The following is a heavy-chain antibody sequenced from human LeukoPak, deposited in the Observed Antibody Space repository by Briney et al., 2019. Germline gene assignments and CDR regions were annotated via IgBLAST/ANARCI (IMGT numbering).Heavy chain of an antibody. D-gene: IGHD3-3*01. J-gene: IGHJ4*02. CDR2: ISYDGSNK. CDR3: ASIDFWSGYYTDY. Sequence: GGSLRLSCAASGFTFGSYAMHWVRRAPGKGLEWVAVISYDGSNKYYADSVKGRFTISRDNSKNTLYLQMNSLRAEDTAVYYCASIDFWSGYYTDYWGQGTLVTVSS. CDR1: GFTFGSYA. V-gene: IGHV3-30-3*01.